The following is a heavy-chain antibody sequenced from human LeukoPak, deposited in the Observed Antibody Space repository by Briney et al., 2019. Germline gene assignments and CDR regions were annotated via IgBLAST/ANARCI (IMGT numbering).Heavy chain of an antibody. Sequence: PGGALRLSCAASGFTFSRFWMSWVRQAPGKGLEWEANIKQDGSEKYYVDSVKGRFTISRDNAKNSLYLQMISLRAEDTAVYYCARGGGNFEFWGQGTLVTVSS. V-gene: IGHV3-7*04. CDR2: IKQDGSEK. CDR3: ARGGGNFEF. J-gene: IGHJ4*02. D-gene: IGHD2-15*01. CDR1: GFTFSRFW.